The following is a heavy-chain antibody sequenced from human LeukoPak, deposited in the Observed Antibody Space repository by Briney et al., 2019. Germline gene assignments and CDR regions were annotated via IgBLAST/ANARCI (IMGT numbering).Heavy chain of an antibody. V-gene: IGHV1-69*06. J-gene: IGHJ4*02. CDR3: ARVKLEYCSGGSCYGDDY. D-gene: IGHD2-15*01. Sequence: SVKVSCKASGGTFSSYAISWVRQAPGQGLEWMGGIIPIFGTTNYAQKFQGRDTITADKSTSTAYMELSSLRSEDTAVYYCARVKLEYCSGGSCYGDDYWGQGTLVTVSS. CDR2: IIPIFGTT. CDR1: GGTFSSYA.